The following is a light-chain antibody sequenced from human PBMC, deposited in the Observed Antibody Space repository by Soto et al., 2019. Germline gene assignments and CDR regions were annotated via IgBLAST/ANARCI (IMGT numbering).Light chain of an antibody. J-gene: IGKJ1*01. CDR2: GAS. Sequence: DIQMTQSPSSLSASVGDRVTITCRARQTISNYLNWYQQKPGKAPNLLIYGASSLQSGVPARFSGSGSGTAFTLHISSLQPEDFATYYCQQTYSAAWTFGQGTKVEIK. V-gene: IGKV1-39*01. CDR3: QQTYSAAWT. CDR1: QTISNY.